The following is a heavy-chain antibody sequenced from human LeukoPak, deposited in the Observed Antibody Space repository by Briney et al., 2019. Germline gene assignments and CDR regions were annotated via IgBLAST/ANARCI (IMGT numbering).Heavy chain of an antibody. CDR3: ASYCSGGSCGLDY. J-gene: IGHJ4*02. CDR1: GGSISSYY. Sequence: PSETLSLTCTVSGGSISSYYWSWIRQPPGKGLEWIGYIYYSGSTNYNPSLKSRVTISVDTSKNQFSLELSSVTAADTAVYYCASYCSGGSCGLDYWGQGTLVTVSS. CDR2: IYYSGST. V-gene: IGHV4-59*08. D-gene: IGHD2-15*01.